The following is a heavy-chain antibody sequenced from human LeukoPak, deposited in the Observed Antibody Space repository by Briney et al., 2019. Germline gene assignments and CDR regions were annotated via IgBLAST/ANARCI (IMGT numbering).Heavy chain of an antibody. Sequence: GGSLRLSCAASGFTFSSYWMNWARQAPGKGLEWVASINHNGNVNYYVDSVKGRFTISRDSSKNTLYLQMNSLRVEDTAVYYCARDPPGGYWGQGTLVTVSS. J-gene: IGHJ4*02. V-gene: IGHV3-7*03. CDR2: INHNGNVN. CDR1: GFTFSSYW. D-gene: IGHD3-16*01. CDR3: ARDPPGGY.